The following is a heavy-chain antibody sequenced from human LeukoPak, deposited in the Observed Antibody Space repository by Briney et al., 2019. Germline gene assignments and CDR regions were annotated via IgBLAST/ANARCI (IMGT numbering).Heavy chain of an antibody. Sequence: GGSLRLSCADSGFTFSSYAMHWVRQAPGKGLEWVAVISYDGSNKYYADSVKGRFTISRDNSKNTLYLQMNSLRAEDTAVYYCARGKYSYGSYHFDYWGQGTLVTVSS. J-gene: IGHJ4*02. CDR1: GFTFSSYA. CDR3: ARGKYSYGSYHFDY. CDR2: ISYDGSNK. V-gene: IGHV3-30-3*01. D-gene: IGHD5-18*01.